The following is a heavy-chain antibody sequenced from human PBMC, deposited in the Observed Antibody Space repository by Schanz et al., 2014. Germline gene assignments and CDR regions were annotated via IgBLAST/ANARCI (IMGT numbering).Heavy chain of an antibody. V-gene: IGHV3-74*01. D-gene: IGHD3-22*01. J-gene: IGHJ6*02. CDR1: GFTFSSYW. CDR3: AKIRYDSSGYYLPYYGMDV. Sequence: VQLVESGGGLVQPGGSLRLSCAASGFTFSSYWMHWVRQAPGKGLVWISRINSDGSSALSSDSVKGRFIIPRDNSKNTLYLQMNSLRAEDTAVYYCAKIRYDSSGYYLPYYGMDVWGQGTTVIVSS. CDR2: INSDGSSA.